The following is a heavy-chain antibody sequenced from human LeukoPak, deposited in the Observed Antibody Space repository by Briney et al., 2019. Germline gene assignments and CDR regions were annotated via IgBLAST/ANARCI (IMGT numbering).Heavy chain of an antibody. J-gene: IGHJ4*02. CDR1: GGPFSSYA. CDR2: IIPILGIA. V-gene: IGHV1-69*04. CDR3: ARVRGYDSSGYYWPARPEYDY. Sequence: APVKVSCKASGGPFSSYAISWVRQAPGQGLEWMGRIIPILGIANYAQKFQGRVTFTADESTSTAYMELSSLRSEDTAVYYCARVRGYDSSGYYWPARPEYDYWGQGTLVTVSS. D-gene: IGHD3-22*01.